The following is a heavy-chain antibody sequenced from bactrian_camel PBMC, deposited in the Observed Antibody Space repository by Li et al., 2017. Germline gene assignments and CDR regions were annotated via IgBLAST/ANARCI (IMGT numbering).Heavy chain of an antibody. J-gene: IGHJ4*01. Sequence: VQLVESGGGLVQPGGSLRLSCAASTYRNSVNCMGWFGQVPGKGREWMGTSDTEGMTSVGDSVKGRFTISRDNSKNTMYLQLNSLKTEDTAMYYCVKERGGKRYYPGYGDGQGTQVTVS. CDR2: SDTEGMT. CDR1: TYRNSVNC. D-gene: IGHD3*01. V-gene: IGHV3S9*01.